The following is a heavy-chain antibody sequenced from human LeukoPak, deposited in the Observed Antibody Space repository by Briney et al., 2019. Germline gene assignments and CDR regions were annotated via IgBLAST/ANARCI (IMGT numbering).Heavy chain of an antibody. CDR3: ARDLRVITEGDFDY. J-gene: IGHJ4*02. Sequence: ASVKVSCMASGYTFTSYGISWVRQAPGQGLEWMGWISAYNGNTNYAQKLQGRVTMTTDTSTSTAYMELRSLRSDDTAVYYCARDLRVITEGDFDYWGQGTLVTVSS. CDR2: ISAYNGNT. CDR1: GYTFTSYG. D-gene: IGHD3-16*01. V-gene: IGHV1-18*01.